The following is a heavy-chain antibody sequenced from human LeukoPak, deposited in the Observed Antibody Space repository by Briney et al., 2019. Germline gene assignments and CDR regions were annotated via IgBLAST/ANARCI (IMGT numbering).Heavy chain of an antibody. V-gene: IGHV3-23*01. J-gene: IGHJ4*02. CDR1: GFNFSNYA. CDR3: AKDFGSYLDDY. D-gene: IGHD3-10*01. CDR2: ISGNGGTT. Sequence: GGSLRLSCAASGFNFSNYAMSWVRQAPGKGLDWVSAISGNGGTTYYADSVKGRFTISRDKSKNTLYLQMNSLRAEDTAVYYCAKDFGSYLDDYWGQGTLVTVSS.